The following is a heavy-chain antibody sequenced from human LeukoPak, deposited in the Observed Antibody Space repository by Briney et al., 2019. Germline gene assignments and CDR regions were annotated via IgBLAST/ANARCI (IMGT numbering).Heavy chain of an antibody. J-gene: IGHJ4*02. CDR2: IKQDGSEI. CDR1: GFTFSNYW. CDR3: ARDQYDTWSRRGNFDS. Sequence: PGGSLRLSCAASGFTFSNYWMSWVRQAPGKELEWVANIKQDGSEIYYVDSVKGRFTISRDNTKNSLYLQMNSLRAEDTAVFYCARDQYDTWSRRGNFDSWGQGTLVIVSS. V-gene: IGHV3-7*03. D-gene: IGHD3-3*01.